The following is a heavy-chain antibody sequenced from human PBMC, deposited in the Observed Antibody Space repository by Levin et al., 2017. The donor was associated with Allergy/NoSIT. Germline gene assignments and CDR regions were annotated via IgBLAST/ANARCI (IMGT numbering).Heavy chain of an antibody. CDR1: GGSFSGYY. Sequence: KSSETLSLTCAVYGGSFSGYYWSWIRQPPGKGLEWIGEINHSGSTNYNPSLKSRVTISVDTSKNQFSLKLSSVTAADTAVYYCARGGYVWGSYRPLGLYGMDVWGQGTTVTVSS. V-gene: IGHV4-34*01. CDR2: INHSGST. J-gene: IGHJ6*02. D-gene: IGHD3-16*02. CDR3: ARGGYVWGSYRPLGLYGMDV.